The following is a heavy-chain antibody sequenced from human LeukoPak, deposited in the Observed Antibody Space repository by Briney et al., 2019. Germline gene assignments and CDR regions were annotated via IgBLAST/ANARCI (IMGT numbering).Heavy chain of an antibody. CDR3: ARVPYYYDSSGYQAKQNWFDP. D-gene: IGHD3-22*01. J-gene: IGHJ5*02. Sequence: SETLSLTCAVYGRSFSGYYWSWIRQPPGKGLEWIGEINHSGSTNYNPSLKSRVTISVDTSKNQFSLKLSSVTAADTAVYYCARVPYYYDSSGYQAKQNWFDPWGQGTLVTVSS. CDR2: INHSGST. V-gene: IGHV4-34*01. CDR1: GRSFSGYY.